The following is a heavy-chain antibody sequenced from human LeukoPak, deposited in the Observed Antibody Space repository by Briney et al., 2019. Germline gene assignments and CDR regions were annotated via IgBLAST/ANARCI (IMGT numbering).Heavy chain of an antibody. CDR3: AEDILRVATTDFDY. J-gene: IGHJ4*02. CDR2: IRYDGSNK. D-gene: IGHD5-12*01. CDR1: GFTFSSYG. Sequence: GGSLGLSCAASGFTFSSYGMHWVRQAPGKGLEGVSFIRYDGSNKYYADSVKGRFTISRDNSKNTLYLQMNRLRAEDTALYYCAEDILRVATTDFDYWGQGTLVTVSS. V-gene: IGHV3-30*02.